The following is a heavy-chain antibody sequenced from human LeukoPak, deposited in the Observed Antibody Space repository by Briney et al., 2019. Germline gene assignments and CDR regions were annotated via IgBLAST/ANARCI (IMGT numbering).Heavy chain of an antibody. J-gene: IGHJ4*02. Sequence: PSETLSLTCTVSGGSISSNSYYWGWIRQSPGKGLEWVANIKQDGSEKYYVDSVKGRFTISRDNPKNSLYLQMNSLRAEDTAVYYCAREFLVDSSSFTGFRYYFDYWGQGTLVTVSS. V-gene: IGHV3-7*01. CDR1: GGSISSNSYY. CDR3: AREFLVDSSSFTGFRYYFDY. D-gene: IGHD6-6*01. CDR2: IKQDGSEK.